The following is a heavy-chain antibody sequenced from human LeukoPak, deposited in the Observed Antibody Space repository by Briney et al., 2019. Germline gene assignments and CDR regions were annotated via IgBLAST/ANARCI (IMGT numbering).Heavy chain of an antibody. J-gene: IGHJ5*02. CDR3: ARGPKRNWFDP. CDR2: INPNSGGT. CDR1: GYTFTSYG. Sequence: ASVKVSCKASGYTFTSYGISWVRQAPGQGLEWMGWINPNSGGTNYAQKFQGRVTMTRDTSISTAYMELSRLRSDDTAVYYCARGPKRNWFDPWGQGTLVTVSS. V-gene: IGHV1-2*02.